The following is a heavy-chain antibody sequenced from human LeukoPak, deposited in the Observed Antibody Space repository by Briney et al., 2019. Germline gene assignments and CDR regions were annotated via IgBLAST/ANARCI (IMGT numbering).Heavy chain of an antibody. Sequence: GGSLRLSCAASGFTFSSYWMHWARQAPGKGLEWVASINHNGNVNYYVDSVKGRFTISRDNAKNSLYLQMSNLRAEDTAVYFCARGGGLDVWGQGATVTVSS. CDR3: ARGGGLDV. V-gene: IGHV3-7*03. J-gene: IGHJ6*02. CDR2: INHNGNVN. CDR1: GFTFSSYW. D-gene: IGHD3-16*01.